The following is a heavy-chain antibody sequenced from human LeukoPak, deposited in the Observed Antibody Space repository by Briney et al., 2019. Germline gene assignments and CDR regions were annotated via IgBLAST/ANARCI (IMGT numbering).Heavy chain of an antibody. J-gene: IGHJ3*02. CDR1: DGSIRSSYYY. V-gene: IGHV4-39*07. D-gene: IGHD6-6*01. CDR2: IYDSGST. CDR3: ARTSIAARRANAFDI. Sequence: PSETLSLTCTVSDGSIRSSYYYWGWIRQPPGKGLEWIGSIYDSGSTYYNPSLKSRVTISVDRSKNQFSLKLSSVTAADTAVYYCARTSIAARRANAFDIWGQGTMVTVSS.